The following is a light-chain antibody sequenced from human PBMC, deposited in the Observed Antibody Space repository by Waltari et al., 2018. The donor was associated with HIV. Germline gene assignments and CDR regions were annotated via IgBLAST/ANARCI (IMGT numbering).Light chain of an antibody. J-gene: IGLJ3*02. V-gene: IGLV1-51*01. Sequence: QSVLTQPPSVSAAPGQKVTISCSGSSSNIGNNYVSWYQQLPGTAPKLLIYDNNNRPSGIPDRFSGSKSGTSATLGITGLQTGDEADYYCGTWDSSLSAGEFGGGTKLTVL. CDR3: GTWDSSLSAGE. CDR1: SSNIGNNY. CDR2: DNN.